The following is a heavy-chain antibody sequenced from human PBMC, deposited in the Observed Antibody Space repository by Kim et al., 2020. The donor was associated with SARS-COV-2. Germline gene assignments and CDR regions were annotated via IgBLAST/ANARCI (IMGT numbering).Heavy chain of an antibody. J-gene: IGHJ3*02. CDR2: IYHSGNT. CDR3: ARGYYDSSGYAFDI. V-gene: IGHV4-4*02. Sequence: SETLSLTCAVSGGSVINSNWWTWVRQAPGKGLEWIGEIYHSGNTNLHPSLRSRIIISLDKSKNQFSLNLTSVTAADTAIYYCARGYYDSSGYAFDIWCQGTMVSVSS. D-gene: IGHD3-22*01. CDR1: GGSVINSNW.